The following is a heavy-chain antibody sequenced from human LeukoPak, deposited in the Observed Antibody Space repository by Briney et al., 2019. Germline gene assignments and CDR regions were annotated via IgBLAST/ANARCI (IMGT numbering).Heavy chain of an antibody. CDR3: ARGPPNWGYDY. J-gene: IGHJ4*02. V-gene: IGHV1-8*01. D-gene: IGHD7-27*01. Sequence: ASVKVSCKASGYTFTSYDFNWVRQATGQRPEWMGWMSPNSGDTGYAQKFQDRVTMTRNTSISTAYMELSSLGSDDTAVYYCARGPPNWGYDYWGPGTLVTVSS. CDR1: GYTFTSYD. CDR2: MSPNSGDT.